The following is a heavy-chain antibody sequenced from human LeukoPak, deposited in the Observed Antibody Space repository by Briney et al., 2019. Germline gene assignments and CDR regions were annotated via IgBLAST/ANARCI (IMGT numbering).Heavy chain of an antibody. J-gene: IGHJ4*02. CDR2: INHSGST. Sequence: ASETLSLTCAVYVGSLSGYYWTWIRQPPGKGLEWIGEINHSGSTNYNPSLKSRVTISVDTSKNQFSLKLSSVTAADTAAYYCARAFPRVAYYYGSGSYPYFDYWGQGTLVTVSS. D-gene: IGHD3-10*01. CDR3: ARAFPRVAYYYGSGSYPYFDY. CDR1: VGSLSGYY. V-gene: IGHV4-34*01.